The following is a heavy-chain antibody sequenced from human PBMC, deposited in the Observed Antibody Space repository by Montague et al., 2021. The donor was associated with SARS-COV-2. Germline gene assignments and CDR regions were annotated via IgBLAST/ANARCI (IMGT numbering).Heavy chain of an antibody. D-gene: IGHD4-11*01. CDR3: AVNSNYYYYYGMDV. CDR2: IYHSGST. CDR1: GYSNRSGYY. Sequence: SETLSLTCTGSGYSNRSGYYWGWIRKPPGKGLEWIGSIYHSGSTYYNPSLKSRVTISVDTSKNQFSLKLSSVTAADTAVYYCAVNSNYYYYYGMDVWGQGTTVTVSS. J-gene: IGHJ6*02. V-gene: IGHV4-38-2*02.